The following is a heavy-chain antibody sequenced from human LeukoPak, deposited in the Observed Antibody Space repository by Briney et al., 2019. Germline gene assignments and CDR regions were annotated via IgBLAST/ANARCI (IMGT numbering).Heavy chain of an antibody. V-gene: IGHV4-59*08. CDR1: GGSISSYY. J-gene: IGHJ4*02. D-gene: IGHD3-10*01. CDR3: ARHVPSMVRDPTGWSFDY. Sequence: SETLSLTCTVSGGSISSYYWSWIRQPPGKGLEWIGYIYYSGGTNYNPSLKSRVTISVDTSKNQFSLKLSSVTAADTAVYYCARHVPSMVRDPTGWSFDYWGQGTLVTVSS. CDR2: IYYSGGT.